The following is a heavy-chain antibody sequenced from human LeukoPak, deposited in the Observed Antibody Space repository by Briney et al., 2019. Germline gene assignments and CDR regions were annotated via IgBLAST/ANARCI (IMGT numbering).Heavy chain of an antibody. CDR2: ISYVGSNK. J-gene: IGHJ3*01. CDR1: GFTFSSYG. D-gene: IGHD2-15*01. Sequence: GGSLRLSCAASGFTFSSYGMHWVRQAPGKGLEWVAVISYVGSNKYYAASVKGLITFTRENSKNTLYLQMNSLRAEETAVYYCAKEGLSSAPWGEGTMVTVSS. V-gene: IGHV3-30*18. CDR3: AKEGLSSAP.